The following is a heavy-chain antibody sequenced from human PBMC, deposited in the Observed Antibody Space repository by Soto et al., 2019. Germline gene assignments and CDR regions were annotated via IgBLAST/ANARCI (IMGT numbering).Heavy chain of an antibody. D-gene: IGHD3-16*01. Sequence: GGSLRLSSAAAEFTFRNYWMHWVRQTTGKGLVWVSRVNSDGDTTYYADSVKGRFTISRDNAKNTLHLQMNSLGAEDTAVYYCASNYAYAEGYYFYGIDVWGQGTTVTVSS. CDR3: ASNYAYAEGYYFYGIDV. V-gene: IGHV3-74*01. J-gene: IGHJ6*02. CDR1: EFTFRNYW. CDR2: VNSDGDTT.